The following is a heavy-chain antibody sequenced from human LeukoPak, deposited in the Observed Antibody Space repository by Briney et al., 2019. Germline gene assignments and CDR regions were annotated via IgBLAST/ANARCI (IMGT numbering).Heavy chain of an antibody. D-gene: IGHD3-3*01. V-gene: IGHV1-18*01. Sequence: ASVKVSCKASGYTFTSYGISWVRQAPGQGLEWMGWISAYNGNTNYAQKLQGRVTITADESTSTAYMELSSLRSEDTAVYYCATPATIFGVVIGQFDYWGQGTLVTVSS. CDR2: ISAYNGNT. J-gene: IGHJ4*02. CDR1: GYTFTSYG. CDR3: ATPATIFGVVIGQFDY.